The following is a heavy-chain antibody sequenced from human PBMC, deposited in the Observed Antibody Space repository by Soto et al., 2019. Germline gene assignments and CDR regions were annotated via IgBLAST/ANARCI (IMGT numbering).Heavy chain of an antibody. J-gene: IGHJ4*02. CDR1: GGSISSNY. Sequence: TSETLSLTCTVPGGSISSNYWTWIRQPPGKGLEWIGYVYNSGSTNYNPSLKSRVTISEDTSKSQFSLKVNSMTAADTAVYYCARYRREAVAGYTLDNWGQGILVTVSS. V-gene: IGHV4-59*01. CDR3: ARYRREAVAGYTLDN. CDR2: VYNSGST. D-gene: IGHD6-13*01.